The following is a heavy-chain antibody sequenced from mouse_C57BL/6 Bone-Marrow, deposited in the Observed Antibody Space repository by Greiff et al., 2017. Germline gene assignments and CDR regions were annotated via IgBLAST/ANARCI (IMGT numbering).Heavy chain of an antibody. V-gene: IGHV1-69*01. CDR2: IDPSDSYT. CDR3: AREGVY. J-gene: IGHJ2*01. Sequence: VQLQQSGAELVMPGASVKLSCKASGYTFTSYWMHWVKQRPGQGLEWIGEIDPSDSYTNYNQKFKGKSTLTVDKSSSTAYMQLSSLTSEDSAVYYCAREGVYWGQGTTLTVSS. CDR1: GYTFTSYW.